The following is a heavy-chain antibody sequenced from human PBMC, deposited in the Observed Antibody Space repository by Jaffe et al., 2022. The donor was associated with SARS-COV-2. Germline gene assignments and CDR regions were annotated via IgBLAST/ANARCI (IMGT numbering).Heavy chain of an antibody. J-gene: IGHJ6*03. D-gene: IGHD3-10*01. V-gene: IGHV4-38-2*02. CDR1: GYSISSGYY. CDR2: IYHSGST. CDR3: ARDRVLLWFGELYMDV. Sequence: QVQLQESGPGLVKPSETLSLTCTVSGYSISSGYYWGWIRQPPGKGLEWIGSIYHSGSTYYNPSLKSRVTISVDTSKNQFSLKLSSVTAADTAVYYCARDRVLLWFGELYMDVWGKGTTVTVSS.